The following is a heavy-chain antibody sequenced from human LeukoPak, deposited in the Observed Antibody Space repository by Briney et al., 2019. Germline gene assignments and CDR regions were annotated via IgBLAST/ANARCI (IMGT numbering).Heavy chain of an antibody. Sequence: SETLSLTCSVFGGSISGSYWTWIRQPPGKGLEWIGYIYYSGSTNYNPSLKSRVTISVDTSKNQFSLKLSSVTAADTAVYYCARQDGLSYFDYWGQGTLVTVSS. CDR2: IYYSGST. D-gene: IGHD5-24*01. CDR1: GGSISGSY. J-gene: IGHJ4*02. V-gene: IGHV4-59*08. CDR3: ARQDGLSYFDY.